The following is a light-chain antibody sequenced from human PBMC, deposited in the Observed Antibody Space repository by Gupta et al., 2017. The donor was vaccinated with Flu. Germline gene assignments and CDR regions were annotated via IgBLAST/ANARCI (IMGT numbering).Light chain of an antibody. J-gene: IGKJ2*01. CDR3: QQYNDWPLYT. V-gene: IGKV3-15*01. CDR1: QSVSRK. CDR2: GAS. Sequence: ATLSVSPGEGATLSCRASQSVSRKLAWYQQKPGQAPRLLIYGASTRATGIPARFSGGGSGTEFTLTISSLQSEDFAVYYCQQYNDWPLYTFGQGTKLEIK.